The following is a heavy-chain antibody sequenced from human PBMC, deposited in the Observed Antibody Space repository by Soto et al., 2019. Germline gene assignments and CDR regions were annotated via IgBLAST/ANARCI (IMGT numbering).Heavy chain of an antibody. CDR3: AKDLLRPGRAYGMDV. J-gene: IGHJ6*02. Sequence: QVQLVESGGGVVQPGRSLRLSCAASGFTFSSYGMHWVRQAPGKGLEWVAVISYDGSNKYYADSVKGRFTISRDNSKNTLYLQMNSLIFEDTAVYYCAKDLLRPGRAYGMDVWGQGTTVTVSS. CDR2: ISYDGSNK. CDR1: GFTFSSYG. V-gene: IGHV3-30*18.